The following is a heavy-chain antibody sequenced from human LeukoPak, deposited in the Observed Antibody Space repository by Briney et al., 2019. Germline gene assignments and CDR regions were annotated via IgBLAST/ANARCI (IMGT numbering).Heavy chain of an antibody. J-gene: IGHJ4*02. Sequence: PGGSLRHSCAASGFTFSNAWMSWVRQAPGKGLEWDGRIKSKTDGGTTDYAAFVKGRFSISRDDSKTTLSLQMNSLKTEDTAVYYCASGEWELLEYWGQGTLVTVSS. CDR2: IKSKTDGGTT. V-gene: IGHV3-15*01. CDR1: GFTFSNAW. D-gene: IGHD1-26*01. CDR3: ASGEWELLEY.